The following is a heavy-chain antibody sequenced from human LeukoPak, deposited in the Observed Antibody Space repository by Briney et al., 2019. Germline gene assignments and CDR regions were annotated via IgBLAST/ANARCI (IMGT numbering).Heavy chain of an antibody. CDR2: IYYSGST. V-gene: IGHV4-30-4*01. Sequence: SETLSLTCTVSGGSISSGDYYWSWIRQPPGKGLEWIGYIYYSGSTYYNPSPKSRVTISVDTSKNQFSLKLSSVTAADTAVYYCARVRPYDFWSGYSNWFDPWGQGTLVTVSS. D-gene: IGHD3-3*01. CDR1: GGSISSGDYY. J-gene: IGHJ5*02. CDR3: ARVRPYDFWSGYSNWFDP.